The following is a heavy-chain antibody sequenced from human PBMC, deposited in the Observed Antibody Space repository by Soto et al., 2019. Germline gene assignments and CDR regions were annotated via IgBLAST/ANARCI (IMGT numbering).Heavy chain of an antibody. V-gene: IGHV4-39*01. CDR2: IYYDGNT. D-gene: IGHD2-15*01. J-gene: IGHJ6*02. Sequence: PSETLSLTCTVSGDSISSNSHYWGWIRQPPGKGLESIANIYYDGNTYYNPSLKSRVTISVDTSKNQFSLKLSSVTAADTAMYYCARGGYCSGASCAYMGHYYYYGMDVWGQGTTVTVSS. CDR1: GDSISSNSHY. CDR3: ARGGYCSGASCAYMGHYYYYGMDV.